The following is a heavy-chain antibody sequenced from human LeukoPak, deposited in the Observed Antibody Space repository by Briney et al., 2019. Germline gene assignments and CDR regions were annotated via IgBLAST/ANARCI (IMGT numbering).Heavy chain of an antibody. CDR1: GFTFDDYT. V-gene: IGHV3-43*01. CDR3: AKDGGYCSSTSCLYYYYYMDV. D-gene: IGHD2-2*01. Sequence: GGSLRLSCAASGFTFDDYTMHWVRQAPGKGLEWVSLISWDGGSTYYADSVKGRFTISRGNSKNSLYLQMNSLRTEDTALYYCAKDGGYCSSTSCLYYYYYMDVWGKGTTVTVSS. J-gene: IGHJ6*03. CDR2: ISWDGGST.